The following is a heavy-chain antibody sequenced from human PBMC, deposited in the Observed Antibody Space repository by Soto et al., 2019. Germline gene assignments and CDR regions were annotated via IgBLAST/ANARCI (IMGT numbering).Heavy chain of an antibody. CDR1: CYTFTSYG. CDR2: ISAYNGNT. CDR3: ATGINSSGWYFYYYYGMDL. Sequence: ASAKVSCKASCYTFTSYGISLVRHAPGQWLECMGWISAYNGNTNYAQKLQGRVTMTTDTSTSTAYMELRSLRSDDTAVYYCATGINSSGWYFYYYYGMDLWGQGTTVTVSS. J-gene: IGHJ6*02. D-gene: IGHD6-19*01. V-gene: IGHV1-18*01.